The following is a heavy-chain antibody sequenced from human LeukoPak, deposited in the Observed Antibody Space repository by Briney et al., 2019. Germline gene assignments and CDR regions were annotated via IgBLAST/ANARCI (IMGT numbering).Heavy chain of an antibody. CDR3: AKNGGLVGTTPIDY. J-gene: IGHJ4*02. D-gene: IGHD1-26*01. CDR2: ISGSGGST. CDR1: GFTFGSYA. Sequence: PGGSLRLSCAASGFTFGSYAMSWVRQAPGKGLEWVSGISGSGGSTYYADSVKGRFTISRDNSKNTLYLQMNSLRAEDTAVYYCAKNGGLVGTTPIDYWGQGTLVTVSS. V-gene: IGHV3-23*01.